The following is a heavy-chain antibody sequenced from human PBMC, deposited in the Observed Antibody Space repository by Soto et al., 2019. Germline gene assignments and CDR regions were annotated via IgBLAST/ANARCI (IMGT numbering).Heavy chain of an antibody. CDR1: GGSFSGYS. V-gene: IGHV4-39*01. CDR3: ASQASPYYYYGMDV. J-gene: IGHJ6*02. CDR2: IYYSGST. Sequence: SETLSLTCAVYGGSFSGYSWGWIRQPPGKGLEWIGSIYYSGSTFYNPSLKSRVTISVDTSKNQFSLKLSSVTAADTAVFYCASQASPYYYYGMDVWGQGTTVTVSS.